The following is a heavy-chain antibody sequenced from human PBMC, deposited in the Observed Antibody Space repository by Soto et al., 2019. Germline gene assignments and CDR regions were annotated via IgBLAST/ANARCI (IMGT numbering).Heavy chain of an antibody. CDR3: ARHTDDYGDFRPYYYYGMDV. Sequence: GASVKVSCKASGYTFTSYGISWVRQAPGQGLEWMGWISAYNGNTSYAQKLQGRVTMTTDTSTSTAYMELRSMRSDDTAVYYCARHTDDYGDFRPYYYYGMDVWGQGTAVTVSS. J-gene: IGHJ6*02. D-gene: IGHD4-17*01. V-gene: IGHV1-18*01. CDR2: ISAYNGNT. CDR1: GYTFTSYG.